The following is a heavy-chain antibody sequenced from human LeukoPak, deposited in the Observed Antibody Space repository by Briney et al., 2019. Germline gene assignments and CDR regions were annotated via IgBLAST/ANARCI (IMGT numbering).Heavy chain of an antibody. CDR2: IYYSGIT. D-gene: IGHD6-19*01. J-gene: IGHJ6*02. CDR3: ARQFRSGWSFGLDV. V-gene: IGHV4-59*08. CDR1: GGSISNYY. Sequence: SETLSLTCTVSGGSISNYYWNWIRQPPGKGLEWIGYIYYSGITNYNPSLKSRVTISVDTSKSNQLSLKLSSVTAADTAVYYCARQFRSGWSFGLDVWGQGATVTVSS.